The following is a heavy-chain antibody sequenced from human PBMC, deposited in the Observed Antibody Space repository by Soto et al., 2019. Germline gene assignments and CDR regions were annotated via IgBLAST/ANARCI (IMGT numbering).Heavy chain of an antibody. D-gene: IGHD6-13*01. CDR2: IIPIFGTA. J-gene: IGHJ5*02. Sequence: GASVKVSCKASGGTFSSYAISWVRQAPGQGLEWMGGIIPIFGTANYAQKFQGRVTITADESTSTAYMELSSLRFEDTAVYYCARIAAAGMSLSNWFDPWGQGTLVTVSS. CDR3: ARIAAAGMSLSNWFDP. CDR1: GGTFSSYA. V-gene: IGHV1-69*13.